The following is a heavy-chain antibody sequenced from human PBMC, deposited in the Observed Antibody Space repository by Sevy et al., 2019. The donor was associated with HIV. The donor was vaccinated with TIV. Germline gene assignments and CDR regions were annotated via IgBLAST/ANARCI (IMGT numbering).Heavy chain of an antibody. CDR1: GFSFSNAW. V-gene: IGHV3-33*08. Sequence: GGSLRLSCAASGFSFSNAWMNWVRQAPGKGLEWVAVIWHDGKNKNYAESVKGRFTIFRDNSKNTLYLEMNSLRVEDTAVFYCARDQGKDAPMDVWGQGTTVTVSS. J-gene: IGHJ6*02. CDR3: ARDQGKDAPMDV. CDR2: IWHDGKNK. D-gene: IGHD6-13*01.